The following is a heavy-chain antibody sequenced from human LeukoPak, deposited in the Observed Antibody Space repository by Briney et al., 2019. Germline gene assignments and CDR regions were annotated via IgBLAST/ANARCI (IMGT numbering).Heavy chain of an antibody. CDR2: IYTSGST. V-gene: IGHV4-4*09. CDR3: ARYERRSTYSYYMDV. J-gene: IGHJ6*03. CDR1: GGSISSQY. Sequence: PSETLSLTCTVSGGSISSQYWSWIRQSPGKGLEWIGYIYTSGSTNYNPSLKSRVTISVDTSKNQFSLNLSSVTAADTAVYYCARYERRSTYSYYMDVWGKGTTVAVSS. D-gene: IGHD1-26*01.